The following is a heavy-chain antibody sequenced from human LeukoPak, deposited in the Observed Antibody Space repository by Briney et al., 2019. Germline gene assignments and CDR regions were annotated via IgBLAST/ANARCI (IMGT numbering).Heavy chain of an antibody. CDR1: GYTFTGYY. CDR2: INPNSGGT. Sequence: GASVKVSCKASGYTFTGYYMHWVRQAPGQGLEWMGWINPNSGGTNYAQKFQGRVTMTRDTSISTAYMELSRLRSDDTAVYYCASERRGRSVAGTPVKPYYFDYWGQGTLVTVSS. CDR3: ASERRGRSVAGTPVKPYYFDY. V-gene: IGHV1-2*02. D-gene: IGHD6-19*01. J-gene: IGHJ4*02.